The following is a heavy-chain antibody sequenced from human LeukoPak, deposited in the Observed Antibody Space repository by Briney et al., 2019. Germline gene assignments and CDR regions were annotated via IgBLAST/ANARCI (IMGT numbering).Heavy chain of an antibody. CDR3: GVCSSGRDYVIDY. Sequence: PGGSLRLSCAASGFTFSSDWMNWVRQATGKGLEWVSNIKQDGSEKHYVASVKVRFTVSRHNAKNALYPQMNSQSAVYTAVYYRGVCSSGRDYVIDYGGQGTLVTVSS. CDR1: GFTFSSDW. CDR2: IKQDGSEK. J-gene: IGHJ4*02. D-gene: IGHD6-19*01. V-gene: IGHV3-7*05.